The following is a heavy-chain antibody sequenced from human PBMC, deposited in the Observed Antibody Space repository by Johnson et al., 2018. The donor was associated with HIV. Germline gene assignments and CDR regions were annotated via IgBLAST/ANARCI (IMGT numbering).Heavy chain of an antibody. V-gene: IGHV3-30*04. CDR1: GFTFSSYA. Sequence: QVLLVESGGGVVQPGRSLRLSCAASGFTFSSYAMHWVRQAPGKGLEWVAVISYDGSNKYYADSVKGRFTISRDNSKNTLYLQMNSLRAEDTAVYYWASCESDSSGRGAFDIWGQGTMVTVSS. D-gene: IGHD3-22*01. CDR2: ISYDGSNK. J-gene: IGHJ3*02. CDR3: ASCESDSSGRGAFDI.